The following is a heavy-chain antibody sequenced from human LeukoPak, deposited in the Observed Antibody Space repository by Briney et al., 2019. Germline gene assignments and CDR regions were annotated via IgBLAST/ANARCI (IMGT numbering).Heavy chain of an antibody. CDR3: AKDSKIVGPTFRSYHYMDV. CDR2: ISSSGSTT. J-gene: IGHJ6*03. CDR1: GFTFSDYY. Sequence: GGSLRLSCAASGFTFSDYYMSWIRQAPGKGLEWVSYISSSGSTTYYADSVKGRFTISRDNSKKTLYLQMNSLRAEDTAVYYCAKDSKIVGPTFRSYHYMDVWGKGTTVTVSS. D-gene: IGHD1-26*01. V-gene: IGHV3-11*01.